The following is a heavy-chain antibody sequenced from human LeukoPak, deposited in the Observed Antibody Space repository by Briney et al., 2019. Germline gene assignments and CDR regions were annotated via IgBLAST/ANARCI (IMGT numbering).Heavy chain of an antibody. V-gene: IGHV3-30*18. CDR1: GFTFSSYG. D-gene: IGHD2-2*01. CDR2: ISYDGSNK. Sequence: SGGSLRLSCAASGFTFSSYGMHWVRQAPDKGLEWVAVISYDGSNKYYADSVKGRFTISRDNSKNTLYLQMNSLRAEDTAVYYCAKRRGIVVVPAAILTPSLDYWGQGTLVTVSS. CDR3: AKRRGIVVVPAAILTPSLDY. J-gene: IGHJ4*02.